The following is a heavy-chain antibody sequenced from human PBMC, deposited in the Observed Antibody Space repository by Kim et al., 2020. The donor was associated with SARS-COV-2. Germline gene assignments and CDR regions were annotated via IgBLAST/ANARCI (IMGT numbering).Heavy chain of an antibody. J-gene: IGHJ6*02. D-gene: IGHD2-2*01. V-gene: IGHV3-33*06. CDR3: AKVLVPAAQYYYYYGMDV. Sequence: GRITIARDNSKDPLYLQMNSLRAEDTAVYYCAKVLVPAAQYYYYYGMDVWGQGTTVTVSS.